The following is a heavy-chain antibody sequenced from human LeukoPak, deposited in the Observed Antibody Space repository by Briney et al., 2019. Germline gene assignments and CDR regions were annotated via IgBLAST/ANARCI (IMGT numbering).Heavy chain of an antibody. CDR3: AKDGYDYYYYMDV. CDR1: GFTFSSYA. CDR2: ITGSGGST. V-gene: IGHV3-23*01. Sequence: GGSLRLSCAASGFTFSSYAMSWVRQAPGKGLEWVSAITGSGGSTYYADSVKGRFTISRDNSKNTLYLQMNSLRAEDTAVYYCAKDGYDYYYYMDVWGKGTTVTVSS. J-gene: IGHJ6*03.